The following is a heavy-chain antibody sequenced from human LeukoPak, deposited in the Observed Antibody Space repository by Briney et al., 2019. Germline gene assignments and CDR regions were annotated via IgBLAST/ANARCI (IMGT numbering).Heavy chain of an antibody. CDR1: GFPLVNYW. Sequence: QPGGSLGLSGAALGFPLVNYWWVGVAKPPGRGRVWFSGISTVGSSTNYADSVKGRFTISRDNAKNTVYLQVNSLRAEDTAVYYCVRGKCSGDSCYMAGRFDYWGQGTLVTVSS. CDR2: ISTVGSST. CDR3: VRGKCSGDSCYMAGRFDY. D-gene: IGHD2-15*01. J-gene: IGHJ4*02. V-gene: IGHV3-74*01.